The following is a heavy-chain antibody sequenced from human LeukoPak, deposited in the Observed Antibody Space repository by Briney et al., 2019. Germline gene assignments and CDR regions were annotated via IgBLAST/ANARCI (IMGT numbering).Heavy chain of an antibody. CDR3: ARDLLGYNYHYMDV. Sequence: PGGSLRLSCAASGFTFSSYNMNWVRQAPGKGLEWISSISSSSNYIYYAGSLKGRFTISRDNAKNSLYLQMNSLRGEDTAVYYCARDLLGYNYHYMDVWGKGTTVTVSS. J-gene: IGHJ6*03. CDR2: ISSSSNYI. CDR1: GFTFSSYN. D-gene: IGHD3-16*02. V-gene: IGHV3-21*01.